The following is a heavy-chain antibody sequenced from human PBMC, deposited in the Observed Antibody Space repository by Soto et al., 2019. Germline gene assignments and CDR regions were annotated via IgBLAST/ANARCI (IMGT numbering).Heavy chain of an antibody. CDR3: ARRAGSWGGPPFSPAYYYYGMDV. CDR1: GGSISSSSYY. V-gene: IGHV4-39*01. Sequence: SETLSLTCTVSGGSISSSSYYWGWIRQPPGKGLEWIGSIYYSGSTYYNPSLKSRVTISVDTSKNQFSLKLSSVTAADTAVYYCARRAGSWGGPPFSPAYYYYGMDVWGQGTTVT. J-gene: IGHJ6*02. CDR2: IYYSGST. D-gene: IGHD6-13*01.